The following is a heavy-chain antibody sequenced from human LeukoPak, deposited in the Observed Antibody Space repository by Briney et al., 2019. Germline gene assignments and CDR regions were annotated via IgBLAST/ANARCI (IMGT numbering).Heavy chain of an antibody. J-gene: IGHJ4*02. CDR2: INPNSGGT. CDR1: GYTFTGYY. CDR3: ARDEIGTAVAGTDY. V-gene: IGHV1-2*02. D-gene: IGHD6-19*01. Sequence: ASVKVSCKASGYTFTGYYMHWVRQAPGQGLEWMGWINPNSGGTNYAQKFQGRVTMTRDTSISTAYMELSRLRSDDTAVYYCARDEIGTAVAGTDYWGQGTLVTVSS.